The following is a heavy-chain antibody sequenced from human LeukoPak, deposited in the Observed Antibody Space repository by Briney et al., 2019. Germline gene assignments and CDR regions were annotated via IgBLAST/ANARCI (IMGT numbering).Heavy chain of an antibody. D-gene: IGHD4-23*01. V-gene: IGHV3-30*02. CDR3: ANGKNVDHGMDV. CDR2: IRSDGRSE. J-gene: IGHJ6*01. Sequence: GGSLRLSCAASGFTFSRYDMHWVRQAPGKGLVWVSVIRSDGRSEYYADSVKGRFTITRDSSNNTLYLQMNSLRAEDTAVYYCANGKNVDHGMDVWGQGTTVAVSS. CDR1: GFTFSRYD.